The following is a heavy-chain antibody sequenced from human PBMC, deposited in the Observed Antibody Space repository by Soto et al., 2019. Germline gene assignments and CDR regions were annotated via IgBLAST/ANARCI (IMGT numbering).Heavy chain of an antibody. CDR1: GGSISSYY. Sequence: SETLSLTCTVSGGSISSYYWSWIRQPPGKGLEWIGYIYYSGSTNYNPSLKSRVTISVDTSKNQFSLKLSSVTAADTAVYYCARTVEEDSSSWYRNYYMDVWGKGTTVTVSS. J-gene: IGHJ6*03. D-gene: IGHD6-13*01. V-gene: IGHV4-59*01. CDR3: ARTVEEDSSSWYRNYYMDV. CDR2: IYYSGST.